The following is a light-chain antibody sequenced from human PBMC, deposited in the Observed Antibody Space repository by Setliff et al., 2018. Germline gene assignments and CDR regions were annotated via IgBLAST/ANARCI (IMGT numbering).Light chain of an antibody. CDR2: EVS. V-gene: IGLV2-14*03. CDR3: SSYTSNGLYV. CDR1: SGDIGSFTF. J-gene: IGLJ1*01. Sequence: QSALTQPASVSGSPGQSITISCTGSSGDIGSFTFVSWYQQYPDEAPKLIIFEVSDRPSGISDRFSGSKSANTASLTTSGLQAEDEADYYCSSYTSNGLYVFGTGTKGTVL.